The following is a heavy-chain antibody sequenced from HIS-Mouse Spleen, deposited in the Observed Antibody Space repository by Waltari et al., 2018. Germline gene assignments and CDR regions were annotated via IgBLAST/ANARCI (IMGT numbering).Heavy chain of an antibody. CDR1: GFPFSCYG. V-gene: IGHV3-30*18. Sequence: QVQLVESGGGVVQPGRSRRHSWAGSGFPFSCYGTHWVRQAPGKGLEWVAVISYDGSNKYYADSVKGRFTISRDNSKNTLYLQMNSLRAEDTAVYYCAKDRGSQFDYWGQGTLVTVSS. D-gene: IGHD1-26*01. CDR3: AKDRGSQFDY. CDR2: ISYDGSNK. J-gene: IGHJ4*02.